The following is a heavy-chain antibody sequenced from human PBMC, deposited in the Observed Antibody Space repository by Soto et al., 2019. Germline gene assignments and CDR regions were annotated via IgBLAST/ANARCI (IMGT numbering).Heavy chain of an antibody. V-gene: IGHV4-39*01. Sequence: QLQLQESGPGLVKPSETLSLTCTVSGGSISSSSYYWGWIRQPPGKGPEWIGTIYYSGSTYYNPSLKSRVTISVDMSENQFSLKLSSVTAADTAVYYCARQLWATYYYDSSGYNYFDYWVQGTLVTVSS. CDR2: IYYSGST. CDR3: ARQLWATYYYDSSGYNYFDY. CDR1: GGSISSSSYY. J-gene: IGHJ4*02. D-gene: IGHD3-22*01.